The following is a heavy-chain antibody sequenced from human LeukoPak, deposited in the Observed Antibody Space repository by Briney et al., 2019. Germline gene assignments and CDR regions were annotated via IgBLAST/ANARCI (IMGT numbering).Heavy chain of an antibody. CDR2: IYYSGST. V-gene: IGHV4-39*01. Sequence: PSETLSLTCTVSGGSISSSSYYWGWIRQPPGKGLEWIGSIYYSGSTYYNPSLKSRVTISVDTSKNQFSLKLSSVTAADTAVYYCARRVVATITRLRWFDPWGQGTLVTVSS. D-gene: IGHD5-12*01. CDR3: ARRVVATITRLRWFDP. J-gene: IGHJ5*02. CDR1: GGSISSSSYY.